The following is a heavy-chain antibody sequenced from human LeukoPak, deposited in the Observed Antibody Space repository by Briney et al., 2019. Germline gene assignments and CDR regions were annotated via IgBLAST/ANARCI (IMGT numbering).Heavy chain of an antibody. CDR1: GFTFSSYA. CDR2: ISGSGGST. J-gene: IGHJ4*02. V-gene: IGHV3-23*01. D-gene: IGHD5-18*01. Sequence: GGSLRLSCAASGFTFSSYAMSWVRQAPGKGLEWVSAISGSGGSTYYADSVKGRSTISRDNSKNTLYLQMNSLRAEDTAVYYCAKGGYSYGYPLDYWGQGTLVTVSS. CDR3: AKGGYSYGYPLDY.